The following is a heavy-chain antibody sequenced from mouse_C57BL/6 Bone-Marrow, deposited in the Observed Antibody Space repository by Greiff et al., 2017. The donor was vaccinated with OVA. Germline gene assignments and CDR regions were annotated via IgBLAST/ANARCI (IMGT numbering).Heavy chain of an antibody. J-gene: IGHJ1*03. CDR2: INPNNGGT. V-gene: IGHV1-26*01. Sequence: EVQLQQSGPELVKPGASVKISCKASGYTFTDYYMNWVKQSHGKSLEWIGDINPNNGGTSYNQKFKGKATLTVDKSSSTAYMELRSLTSEDSAVYDCARSDYGSSFHWYFDVWGTGTTVTVSS. CDR1: GYTFTDYY. D-gene: IGHD1-1*01. CDR3: ARSDYGSSFHWYFDV.